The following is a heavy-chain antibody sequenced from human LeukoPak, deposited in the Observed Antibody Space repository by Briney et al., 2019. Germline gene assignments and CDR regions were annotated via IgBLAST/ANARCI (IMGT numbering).Heavy chain of an antibody. CDR2: ISWNSDSI. D-gene: IGHD3-22*01. CDR1: GFTFDDFA. J-gene: IGHJ4*02. Sequence: PGRSLRLSCAASGFTFDDFAMHWVRQVPGKGPEWVSGISWNSDSIDYADSVKGRFTISRDNAKNSLSLQMKSLRAEDTALYYCAKDKGPTMIVPDYWGQGTLVTVSS. V-gene: IGHV3-9*01. CDR3: AKDKGPTMIVPDY.